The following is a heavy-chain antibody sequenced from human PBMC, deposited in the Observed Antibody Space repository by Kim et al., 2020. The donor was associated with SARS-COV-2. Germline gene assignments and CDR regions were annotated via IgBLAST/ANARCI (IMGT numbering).Heavy chain of an antibody. D-gene: IGHD5-12*01. CDR3: ARVVATRFDY. V-gene: IGHV3-33*05. CDR2: ISYDGSNK. J-gene: IGHJ4*02. CDR1: GFTFSSYG. Sequence: GGSLRLSCAASGFTFSSYGMHWVRQAPGKGLEWVAVISYDGSNKYYADSVKGRFTISRDNSKNTLYLQMNSLRAEDTAVYYCARVVATRFDYWGQGTLVTVSS.